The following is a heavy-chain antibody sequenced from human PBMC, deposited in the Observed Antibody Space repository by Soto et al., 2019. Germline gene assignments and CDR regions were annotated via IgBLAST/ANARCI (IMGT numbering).Heavy chain of an antibody. J-gene: IGHJ4*02. CDR3: ARTDAYNSSFFDS. D-gene: IGHD6-6*01. CDR1: GDSVNSAY. V-gene: IGHV4-31*03. CDR2: IHHTGKT. Sequence: QVQLQEMGPGLVKPSQTLTITCTVSGDSVNSAYWSWIRQLPGKGLEWMGNIHHTGKTFYNPSLKSRVAISIDTSKPLFSLKMRSITAADTAMYYYARTDAYNSSFFDSWGQGTVVTVSS.